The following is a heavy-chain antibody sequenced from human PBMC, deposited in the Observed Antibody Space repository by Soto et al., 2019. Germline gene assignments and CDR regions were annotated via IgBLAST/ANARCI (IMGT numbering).Heavy chain of an antibody. V-gene: IGHV4-34*01. Sequence: SETLYLTCAVYGGSFSGYYWSWIRQPPGKGLEWIGEINHSGSTNYNPSLKSRVTISVDTSKNQFSLKLSSVTAADTAVYYCARVMTWGYDFWSGYFGAFDIWGQGTMVTVSS. CDR3: ARVMTWGYDFWSGYFGAFDI. D-gene: IGHD3-3*01. CDR2: INHSGST. J-gene: IGHJ3*02. CDR1: GGSFSGYY.